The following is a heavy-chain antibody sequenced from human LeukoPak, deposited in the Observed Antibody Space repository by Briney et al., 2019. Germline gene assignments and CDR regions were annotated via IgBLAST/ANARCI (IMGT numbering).Heavy chain of an antibody. D-gene: IGHD3-10*01. CDR1: GGSISPYY. CDR2: IYYTGIT. Sequence: SETLSLTRTVSGGSISPYYWSWIRQPPGKGLEWIAYIYYTGITNYNPSLMSRVTISVDTSKNQFSLRLTSVTAADTALYYCAREVESWFGDLLSYFDSWGQGTQVTVSS. CDR3: AREVESWFGDLLSYFDS. J-gene: IGHJ4*02. V-gene: IGHV4-59*12.